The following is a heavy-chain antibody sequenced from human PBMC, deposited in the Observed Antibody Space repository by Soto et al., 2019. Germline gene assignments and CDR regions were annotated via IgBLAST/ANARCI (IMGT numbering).Heavy chain of an antibody. D-gene: IGHD2-21*02. CDR3: ARGGDPDY. CDR1: GVTFNYYW. V-gene: IGHV3-74*01. CDR2: LQTDGSHP. J-gene: IGHJ4*02. Sequence: EVQLVESGGGLVQPGGSRGLSCVASGVTFNYYWMHWVRQARGKGLMWVSRLQTDGSHPDYADSVKGRFTISRDNAKNTLYLQLNNLRSDDTAVYYCARGGDPDYWGQGTLVTVSS.